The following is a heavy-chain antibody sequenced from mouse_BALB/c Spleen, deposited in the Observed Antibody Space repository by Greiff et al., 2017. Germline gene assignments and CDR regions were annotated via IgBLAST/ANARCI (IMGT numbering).Heavy chain of an antibody. CDR2: IWTGGGT. V-gene: IGHV2-9-2*01. D-gene: IGHD1-2*01. Sequence: VKLMESGPGLVAPSQSLSITCTVSGFSLTSYDISWIRQPPGKGLEWLGVIWTGGGTNYNSAFMSRLSISKDNSKSQVFLKMNSLQTDDTAIYYCVRDPLLRLKGYAMDYWGQGTSVTVSS. J-gene: IGHJ4*01. CDR3: VRDPLLRLKGYAMDY. CDR1: GFSLTSYD.